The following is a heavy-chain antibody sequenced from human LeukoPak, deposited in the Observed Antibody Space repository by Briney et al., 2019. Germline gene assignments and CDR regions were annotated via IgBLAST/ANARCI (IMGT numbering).Heavy chain of an antibody. CDR2: INGEGITT. D-gene: IGHD6-19*01. CDR3: ARSGYSGGWYYFDY. Sequence: PGGSLRLSCAASGFTFSSYCMHWVRQAQGSGLVLVSRINGEGITTSYADSVQGRLTISRDNAKKTLYLQMNSLRAEDTAVYYCARSGYSGGWYYFDYWGQGTLVTVSS. J-gene: IGHJ4*02. V-gene: IGHV3-74*01. CDR1: GFTFSSYC.